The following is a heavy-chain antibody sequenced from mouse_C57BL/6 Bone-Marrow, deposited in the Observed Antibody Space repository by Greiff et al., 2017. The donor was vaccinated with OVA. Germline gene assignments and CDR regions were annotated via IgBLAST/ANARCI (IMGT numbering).Heavy chain of an antibody. CDR3: ARPHGYYFDY. CDR2: ISSGSSTI. J-gene: IGHJ2*01. Sequence: DVKLVESGGGLVKPGGSLKLSCAASGFTFSDYGMHWVRQAPEKGLEWVAYISSGSSTISYADTVKGRFTISRDNAKNTLFLQMTSLRSEDTAMYYCARPHGYYFDYWGQGTTLTVSS. V-gene: IGHV5-17*01. D-gene: IGHD2-2*01. CDR1: GFTFSDYG.